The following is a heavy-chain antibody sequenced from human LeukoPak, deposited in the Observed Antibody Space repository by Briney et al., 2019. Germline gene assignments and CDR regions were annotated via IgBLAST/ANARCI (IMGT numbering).Heavy chain of an antibody. D-gene: IGHD6-6*01. J-gene: IGHJ6*03. CDR2: IYISGST. Sequence: PSETLSLTCTVSGGSITNYYWNWIRQPAGKGLEWIGHIYISGSTNYNPSLKSRVTISVDTSKNQFSLKLSSVTAADTAVYYCASVPLDLNYYYYMDVWGKGTTVTVSS. CDR1: GGSITNYY. V-gene: IGHV4-4*07. CDR3: ASVPLDLNYYYYMDV.